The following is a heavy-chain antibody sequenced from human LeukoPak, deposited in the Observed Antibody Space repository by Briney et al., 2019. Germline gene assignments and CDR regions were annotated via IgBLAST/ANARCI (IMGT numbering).Heavy chain of an antibody. V-gene: IGHV3-23*01. CDR1: GFTFSTYS. CDR3: AILSWDGRGSFY. D-gene: IGHD2/OR15-2a*01. CDR2: IRSGGENT. Sequence: GGSLRLSCAASGFTFSTYSMSWVRQAPGKGLEWVSAIRSGGENTYYADSVRGRFTIPRDNSRGTLSLQMNSLRAEDTAVYFCAILSWDGRGSFYWGQGTLVTVSS. J-gene: IGHJ4*02.